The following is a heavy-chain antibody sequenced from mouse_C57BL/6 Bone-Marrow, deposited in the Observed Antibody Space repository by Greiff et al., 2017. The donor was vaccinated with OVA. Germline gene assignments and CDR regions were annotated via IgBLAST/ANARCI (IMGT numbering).Heavy chain of an antibody. J-gene: IGHJ4*01. CDR2: IDPSDSYT. CDR1: GYTFTSYW. D-gene: IGHD1-1*01. CDR3: ARELDYYGSAYAMDY. V-gene: IGHV1-69*01. Sequence: VQLQQPGAELVMPGASVKLSCKASGYTFTSYWMHWVKQRPGHGLEWIGEIDPSDSYTNYNQKFKGKSTLTVDKSSSTAYMQLSSLTSEDSAVYYCARELDYYGSAYAMDYWGQGTSVTVSS.